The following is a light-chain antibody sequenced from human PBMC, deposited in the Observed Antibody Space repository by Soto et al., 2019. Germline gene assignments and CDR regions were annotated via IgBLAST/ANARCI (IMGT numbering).Light chain of an antibody. CDR1: SSNIGAGYD. V-gene: IGLV1-40*01. J-gene: IGLJ2*01. CDR3: QSSDSSLSGYVV. Sequence: QSVLTQPPSVSGAPGQRVTISCTGSSSNIGAGYDVHWYQQLPGTAPKLLIYGNSNRPSGVPDRFSGSKSGTSASLAITGLQAADEADYYCQSSDSSLSGYVVFGGGTKVTVL. CDR2: GNS.